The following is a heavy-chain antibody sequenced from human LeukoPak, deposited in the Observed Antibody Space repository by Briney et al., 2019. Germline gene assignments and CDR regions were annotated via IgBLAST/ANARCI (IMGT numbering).Heavy chain of an antibody. CDR2: ISNSGTT. V-gene: IGHV3-66*01. Sequence: PGGSLRLSCAASGFAVSSNHMTWVRQAPGKGLEWVSVISNSGTTYYPDSVKGRLTISRDNSKNTVYLQMNTLRAEDTAVYYCASRIATAGSVDYWGQGTLVTVSS. CDR3: ASRIATAGSVDY. CDR1: GFAVSSNH. J-gene: IGHJ4*02. D-gene: IGHD6-13*01.